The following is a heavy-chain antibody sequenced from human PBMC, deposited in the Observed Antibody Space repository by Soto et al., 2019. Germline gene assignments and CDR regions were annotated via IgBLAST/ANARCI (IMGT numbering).Heavy chain of an antibody. V-gene: IGHV5-10-1*01. CDR1: GYSFTSYW. CDR2: IDPSDSYT. Sequence: GESLKISCKGSGYSFTSYWISWVRQMPGKGLEWMGRIDPSDSYTNYSPSFQGHVTISADKSISTAYLQWSSLKASDTAMYYCARHPPPYCSGGSCYHVGFDYWGQGTLVTVSS. CDR3: ARHPPPYCSGGSCYHVGFDY. J-gene: IGHJ4*02. D-gene: IGHD2-15*01.